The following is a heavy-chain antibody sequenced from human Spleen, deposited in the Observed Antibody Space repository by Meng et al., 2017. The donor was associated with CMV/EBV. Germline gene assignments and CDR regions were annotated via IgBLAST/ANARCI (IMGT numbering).Heavy chain of an antibody. D-gene: IGHD1-14*01. Sequence: ESLKISCSVSGRAISLNSDYWGWVRQPPGKGLEWIGSIYYSGSPYYNPSLKSRVTLSLDTSNNRFSLKLSSVTAADTAVYYCARANRYFDYWGQGMLVTVSS. J-gene: IGHJ4*02. CDR1: GRAISLNSDY. CDR3: ARANRYFDY. CDR2: IYYSGSP. V-gene: IGHV4-39*07.